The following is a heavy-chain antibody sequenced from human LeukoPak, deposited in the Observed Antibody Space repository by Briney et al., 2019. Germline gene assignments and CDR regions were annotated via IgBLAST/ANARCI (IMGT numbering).Heavy chain of an antibody. Sequence: SETLSLICTVSGYSISSGYYWGWIRQPPGKGLEWIGSVYHNGSTYSSPSLKSRVTMSVDRTENHFSLKLSSVTAADTAVYFCARVAVSKRIPVALHFDYWGQGTLVTVSS. V-gene: IGHV4-38-2*02. CDR2: VYHNGST. CDR1: GYSISSGYY. J-gene: IGHJ4*02. CDR3: ARVAVSKRIPVALHFDY. D-gene: IGHD6-19*01.